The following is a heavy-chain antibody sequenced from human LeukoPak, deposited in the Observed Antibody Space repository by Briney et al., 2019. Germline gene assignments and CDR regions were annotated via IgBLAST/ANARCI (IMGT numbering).Heavy chain of an antibody. CDR2: INHSGST. V-gene: IGHV4-34*01. D-gene: IGHD1-1*01. CDR1: GGSFSNYY. CDR3: ARGQNGVFDY. J-gene: IGHJ4*02. Sequence: SETLSLTCAVYGGSFSNYYWSWIRQPPGKGLEWIGEINHSGSTNYNPSLKSRVTISVDTSKNQFSLKLSSVTAADTAVYYCARGQNGVFDYWGQGTLVTVSS.